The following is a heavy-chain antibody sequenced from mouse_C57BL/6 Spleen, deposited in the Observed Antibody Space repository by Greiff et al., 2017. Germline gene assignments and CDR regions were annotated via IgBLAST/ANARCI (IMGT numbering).Heavy chain of an antibody. V-gene: IGHV5-4*01. Sequence: EVQRVESGGGLVKPGGSLKLSCAASGFTFSSYAMSWVRQTPEKRLEWVATISDGGSYTYYPDNVKGRFTISRDNAKNNLYLQMSHLKSEDTAMYYCARGGLRRAFAYWGQGTLVTVSA. CDR3: ARGGLRRAFAY. CDR1: GFTFSSYA. CDR2: ISDGGSYT. D-gene: IGHD2-4*01. J-gene: IGHJ3*01.